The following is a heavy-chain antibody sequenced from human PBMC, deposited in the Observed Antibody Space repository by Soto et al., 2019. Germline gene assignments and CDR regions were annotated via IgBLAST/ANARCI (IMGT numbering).Heavy chain of an antibody. V-gene: IGHV3-33*08. CDR3: ARDYHYGRGTYQSFYGY. CDR1: GFTFSSYG. CDR2: IWYDGREQ. Sequence: PGGSLRLSCASSGFTFSSYGMHWVRQAPGKGLEWLSIIWYDGREQQYADSVKGRFTISRDNSKNTLYLQMNSLRAEDTAVYFCARDYHYGRGTYQSFYGYWGQGTQVTVSS. J-gene: IGHJ4*02. D-gene: IGHD3-10*01.